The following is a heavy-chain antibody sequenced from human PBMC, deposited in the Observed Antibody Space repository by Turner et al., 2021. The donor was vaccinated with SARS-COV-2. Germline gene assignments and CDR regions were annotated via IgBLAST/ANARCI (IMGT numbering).Heavy chain of an antibody. V-gene: IGHV1-24*01. CDR3: ATGYQLRVNWFDP. CDR1: GYTLTELS. J-gene: IGHJ5*02. CDR2: FDPKDGET. D-gene: IGHD2-2*01. Sequence: QVQLVQSGAEVKKPGASVKVPCKISGYTLTELSMYWVRPAPGKGLEWMGGFDPKDGETIYAQNFQGRVTMAEDTSTDTAYMELSSLRSEDTAVYFCATGYQLRVNWFDPWGQGTLVTVSS.